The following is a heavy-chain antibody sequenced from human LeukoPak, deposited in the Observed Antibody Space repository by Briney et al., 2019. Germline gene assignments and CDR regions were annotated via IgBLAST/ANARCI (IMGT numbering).Heavy chain of an antibody. CDR3: ARHVEGNYIWGSYRYFNY. V-gene: IGHV4-59*08. J-gene: IGHJ4*02. D-gene: IGHD3-16*02. Sequence: SETLSLTCTVSGGSISSYYWSWIRQPPGKGLEWIGYIYYSGSTNYNPSLKSRVTISVDTSKNQFSLKLSSVTAADTAVYYCARHVEGNYIWGSYRYFNYWGQGTLVTVSS. CDR2: IYYSGST. CDR1: GGSISSYY.